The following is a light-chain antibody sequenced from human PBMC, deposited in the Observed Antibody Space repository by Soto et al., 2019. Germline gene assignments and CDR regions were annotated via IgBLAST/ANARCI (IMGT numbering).Light chain of an antibody. V-gene: IGKV3-11*01. CDR1: QSVSSY. CDR2: DAS. Sequence: ELVLTQSPATLSLSPGERCTLSCRASQSVSSYLAWYQQKPGQAPRLLIYDASNRATGIPARFSGSGSGTDFTLTISSLEPEDFAVYYCQQRSGFGEGTKVDIK. CDR3: QQRSG. J-gene: IGKJ4*01.